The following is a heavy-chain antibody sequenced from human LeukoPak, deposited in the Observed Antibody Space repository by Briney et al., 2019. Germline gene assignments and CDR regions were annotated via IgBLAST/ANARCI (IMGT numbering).Heavy chain of an antibody. V-gene: IGHV4-4*07. Sequence: SGTLSLTCTVSGGSISSSYWSWIRQPAGKGLEWIGRLSPSGSTSYNPSLKSRVTMSVDTSKNQFSLELRSVTAADTAVYYCARDPNSALWGQGTLVTVSS. CDR3: ARDPNSAL. CDR2: LSPSGST. J-gene: IGHJ4*02. D-gene: IGHD4-23*01. CDR1: GGSISSSY.